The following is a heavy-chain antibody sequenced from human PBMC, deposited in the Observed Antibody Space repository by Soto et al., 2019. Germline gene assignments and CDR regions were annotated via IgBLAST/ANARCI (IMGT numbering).Heavy chain of an antibody. CDR3: ARGTYSSSSGRYYYYGMDV. V-gene: IGHV6-1*01. CDR2: TYYRSKWYN. Sequence: SQTLSLTCTISGDSVSSNSAAWNWIRQSPSRGLEWLGRTYYRSKWYNDYAVSVKSRITINPDTSKNQFSLQLSSVTPEDTAVYYCARGTYSSSSGRYYYYGMDVWGQGTTVTVSS. CDR1: GDSVSSNSAA. D-gene: IGHD6-6*01. J-gene: IGHJ6*02.